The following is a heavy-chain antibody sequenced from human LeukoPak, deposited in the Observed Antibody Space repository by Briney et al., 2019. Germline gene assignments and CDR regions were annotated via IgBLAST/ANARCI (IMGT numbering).Heavy chain of an antibody. V-gene: IGHV3-11*06. CDR3: ARFYYGSGNPTY. Sequence: PGGSLRLSCAASGFTFSDYYMSWIRQAPGKGLEWVSYISSSGSYTNYADSVKGRFTISRDNAKNSLYLQMNSLRAEDTAVYYCARFYYGSGNPTYWGQGTLVTVSS. D-gene: IGHD3-10*01. CDR1: GFTFSDYY. CDR2: ISSSGSYT. J-gene: IGHJ4*02.